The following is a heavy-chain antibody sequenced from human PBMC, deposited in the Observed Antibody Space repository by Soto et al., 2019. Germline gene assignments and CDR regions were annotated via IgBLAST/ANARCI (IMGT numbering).Heavy chain of an antibody. V-gene: IGHV3-23*01. J-gene: IGHJ6*02. CDR2: ISGSGGST. D-gene: IGHD5-18*01. CDR1: GFTFSSYA. Sequence: GGSLRLSCAASGFTFSSYAMSWVRQAPGKGLEWVSAISGSGGSTYYADSVKGRFTISRDNSKNTLYLQMNSLRAEDTAVYYCAKDFNTWIQLWREYYYYYGMDVWGQGTTVTVSS. CDR3: AKDFNTWIQLWREYYYYYGMDV.